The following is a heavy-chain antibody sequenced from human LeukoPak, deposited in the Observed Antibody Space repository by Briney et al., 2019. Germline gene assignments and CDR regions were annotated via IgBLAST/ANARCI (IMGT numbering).Heavy chain of an antibody. J-gene: IGHJ4*02. V-gene: IGHV3-21*01. Sequence: PGGSLRLSCAASGFTFSGYSMNWVRQAPGKGLEWVSSISSSSSYIYYADSVKGRFTISRDNAKNSLYLQMNSLRAEDTAVYYCARDLEGSGSFYRPSYDYWGQGTLVTVSS. D-gene: IGHD3-10*01. CDR1: GFTFSGYS. CDR2: ISSSSSYI. CDR3: ARDLEGSGSFYRPSYDY.